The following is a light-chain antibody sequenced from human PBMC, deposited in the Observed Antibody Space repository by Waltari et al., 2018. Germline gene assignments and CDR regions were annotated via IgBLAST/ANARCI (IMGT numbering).Light chain of an antibody. CDR3: CSYAGSSTYV. CDR2: EVN. V-gene: IGLV2-23*02. Sequence: QSALPPPASASGSPGQSITISCTGASGDVGSYNLVSGYRHHPGKAPKRVIYEVNRRPSGVSHRCSGAKSGNTASLTISGLQTEDEADYFCCSYAGSSTYVCGTGTKGTVL. J-gene: IGLJ1*01. CDR1: SGDVGSYNL.